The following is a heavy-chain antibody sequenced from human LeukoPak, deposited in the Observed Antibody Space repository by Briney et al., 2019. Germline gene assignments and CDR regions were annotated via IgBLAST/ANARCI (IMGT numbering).Heavy chain of an antibody. Sequence: GGSLRLSCAASGFTFSSYWMSWVRQAPGKGLVWISRINSDGRSTNYADSVKGRFNISRDDAKNTLYLQMNGLRAEDTAVYYCAAAVAAAPGAYWGQGTLVTVSS. V-gene: IGHV3-74*01. CDR3: AAAVAAAPGAY. J-gene: IGHJ4*02. D-gene: IGHD6-13*01. CDR1: GFTFSSYW. CDR2: INSDGRST.